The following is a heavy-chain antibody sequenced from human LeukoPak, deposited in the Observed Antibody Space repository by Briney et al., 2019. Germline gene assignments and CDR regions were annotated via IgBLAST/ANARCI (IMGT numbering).Heavy chain of an antibody. CDR3: ARADGTGGPYDY. CDR1: GFTFSNYW. Sequence: PGGSLRLSCAASGFTFSNYWMHWVRQAPGKGLVWVSRINTDGSSTSYADSVKGRFTISRDNSKNTLFLQMNSLRAEDTAVYYCARADGTGGPYDYWGQGTLVTVSS. J-gene: IGHJ4*02. V-gene: IGHV3-74*01. D-gene: IGHD3/OR15-3a*01. CDR2: INTDGSST.